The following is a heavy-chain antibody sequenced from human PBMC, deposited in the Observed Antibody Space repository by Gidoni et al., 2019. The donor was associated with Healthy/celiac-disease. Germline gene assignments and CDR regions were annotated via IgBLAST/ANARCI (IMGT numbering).Heavy chain of an antibody. Sequence: QLQLVESGGGVVQHGRSLGLSCAASGFPFSMYGMHWVRQAPGKGLECVAVILYDGSNKDYADSVKGRFTISRDNSKNTLYLQMNSLRAEDTAVYYCARGCSSTSCFDYWGQGTLVTVSS. J-gene: IGHJ4*02. CDR2: ILYDGSNK. CDR1: GFPFSMYG. D-gene: IGHD2-2*01. V-gene: IGHV3-33*01. CDR3: ARGCSSTSCFDY.